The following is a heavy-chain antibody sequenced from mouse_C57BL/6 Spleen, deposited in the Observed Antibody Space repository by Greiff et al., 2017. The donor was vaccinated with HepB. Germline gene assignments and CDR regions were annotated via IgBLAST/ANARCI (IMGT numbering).Heavy chain of an antibody. D-gene: IGHD1-1*01. V-gene: IGHV7-4*01. CDR2: IRNKVNGYTT. CDR1: GFVFIDYS. Sequence: EVQRVESGGGLVQPGSSLRLSCAASGFVFIDYSMSWVRQPPGKAPEWFALIRNKVNGYTTEYTASVKGRFTISRDNSQNILYLQMNTLRAEDSATYYCVKAVSSGSSYTWFAYWGQGTLVTVSA. J-gene: IGHJ3*01. CDR3: VKAVSSGSSYTWFAY.